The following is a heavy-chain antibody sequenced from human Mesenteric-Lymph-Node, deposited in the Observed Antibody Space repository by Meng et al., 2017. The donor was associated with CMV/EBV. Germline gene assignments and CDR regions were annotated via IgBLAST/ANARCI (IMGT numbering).Heavy chain of an antibody. CDR3: ASNPVTGGAVFDI. CDR1: GYTFTDYF. V-gene: IGHV1/OR15-3*02. J-gene: IGHJ3*02. CDR2: INAGNGNT. D-gene: IGHD3-3*01. Sequence: ASVKVSCKASGYTFTDYFMNWMRQAPGQRLEWMGWINAGNGNTKYSQKLQGRVTITRDTSASTAYMDLRSLRSDDTAVYYCASNPVTGGAVFDIWGQGTMVTVSS.